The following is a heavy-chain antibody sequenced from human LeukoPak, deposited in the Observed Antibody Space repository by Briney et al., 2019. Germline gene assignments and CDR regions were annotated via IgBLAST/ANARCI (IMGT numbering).Heavy chain of an antibody. V-gene: IGHV3-23*01. J-gene: IGHJ6*02. CDR1: GFTFSTYA. CDR2: ISGSGGST. Sequence: PGGSLRLSCAASGFTFSTYAMSWVRQAPGKGLEWVSAISGSGGSTYYADSVKGRFTISRDNSKNTLYLQMNSLRAEDTAVYYCAREGAADPTTLWGYYYYGMDVWGQGTTVTVSS. CDR3: AREGAADPTTLWGYYYYGMDV. D-gene: IGHD3-10*01.